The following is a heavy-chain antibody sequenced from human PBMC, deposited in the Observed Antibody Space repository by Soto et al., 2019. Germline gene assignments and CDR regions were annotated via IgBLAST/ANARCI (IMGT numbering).Heavy chain of an antibody. J-gene: IGHJ4*02. CDR1: GGSFSGYY. V-gene: IGHV4-34*01. Sequence: QVQLQQWGAGLLKPSETLSLTCAVYGGSFSGYYWSWIRQPPGKGLEWIGEINHSGSTNYNPSLKSRVTISVDTSKKQFSLKLSSVTAADTAVYYCARRKDYVWGSYAFFDYWGQGTLVTVSS. CDR2: INHSGST. CDR3: ARRKDYVWGSYAFFDY. D-gene: IGHD3-16*01.